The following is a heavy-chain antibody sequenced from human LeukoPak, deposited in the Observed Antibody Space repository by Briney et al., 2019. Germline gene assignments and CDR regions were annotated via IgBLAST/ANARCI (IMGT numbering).Heavy chain of an antibody. CDR2: INWNGGST. CDR1: GFTFDDYG. V-gene: IGHV3-20*04. CDR3: ARARMGQLIHRYHFYMDV. D-gene: IGHD2-2*02. J-gene: IGHJ6*03. Sequence: PGGSLRLSCAASGFTFDDYGMSWVRQAPRKGLEWVSSINWNGGSTGYADSAKGRFTISRDNAKNSLYLQMNSLRAEDTALYYCARARMGQLIHRYHFYMDVWGKGTTVTVSS.